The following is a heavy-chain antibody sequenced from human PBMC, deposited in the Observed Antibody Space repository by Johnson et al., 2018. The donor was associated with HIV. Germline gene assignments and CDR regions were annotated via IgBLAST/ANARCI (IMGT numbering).Heavy chain of an antibody. CDR2: INWDGDST. Sequence: VQLVESGGGLVQPGGSLRLSCETSRFTFDDYAMHWVRQAPGKGLEWVSLINWDGDSTYYADSVKGRFTISRDNSKNSLYLQMNSLRAEDTALYYCARGAPWSGSDAFDIWGQGTMVTVSS. V-gene: IGHV3-43D*03. CDR3: ARGAPWSGSDAFDI. CDR1: RFTFDDYA. D-gene: IGHD3-3*01. J-gene: IGHJ3*02.